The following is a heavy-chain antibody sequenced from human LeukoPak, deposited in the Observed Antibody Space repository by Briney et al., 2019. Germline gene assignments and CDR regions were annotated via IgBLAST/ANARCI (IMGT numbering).Heavy chain of an antibody. CDR1: GGSITIDSYC. CDR3: ARHIRDYGDYPLDS. V-gene: IGHV4-39*01. D-gene: IGHD4-17*01. CDR2: IYYSGST. J-gene: IGHJ4*02. Sequence: SETLSLTCTVSGGSITIDSYCWGWIRQPPGKGLEWIGHIYYSGSTYYNPSLKNRVTISVDTSKNQFSLKLSSVTAADTAVFYCARHIRDYGDYPLDSWGQGTLVTVSS.